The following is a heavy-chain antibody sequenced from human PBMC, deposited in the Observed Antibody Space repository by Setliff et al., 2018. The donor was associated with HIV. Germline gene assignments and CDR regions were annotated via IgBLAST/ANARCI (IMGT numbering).Heavy chain of an antibody. Sequence: SETLSLTCTVSGGSISSSSYYWGWIRQPPGKGLEWIGYIYYSRTSSYENFFHTGTTKYNPPLESRVTISQDTSKNQFSLRVKSVTAGDTGLYFCARRRGPMVRGVDPAPSFFFDYWGQGTPVTVSS. J-gene: IGHJ4*02. CDR2: IYYSRTSSYENFFHTGTT. CDR1: GGSISSSSYY. V-gene: IGHV4-61*05. D-gene: IGHD3-10*01. CDR3: ARRRGPMVRGVDPAPSFFFDY.